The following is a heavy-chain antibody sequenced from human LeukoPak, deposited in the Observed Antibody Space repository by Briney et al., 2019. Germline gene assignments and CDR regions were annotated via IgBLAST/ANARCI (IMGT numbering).Heavy chain of an antibody. CDR3: ARRGGYHEYFQH. J-gene: IGHJ1*01. V-gene: IGHV4-39*01. CDR1: GASISSSCYC. Sequence: PSETLSLTCTVSGASISSSCYCSAWLRQPPGKGLQWIGSIYYSGSTYDNPSLRSRVTTSVDTSKTQFSLKLSSVTAADTAVYYCARRGGYHEYFQHWGQGTLVTVSS. CDR2: IYYSGST. D-gene: IGHD2-15*01.